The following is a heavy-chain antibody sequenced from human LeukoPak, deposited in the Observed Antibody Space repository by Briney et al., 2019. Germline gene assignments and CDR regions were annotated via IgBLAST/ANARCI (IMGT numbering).Heavy chain of an antibody. Sequence: SETLSLTCAVYGGSFSGYYWSWIRQPPGKGLEWIGEINHSGSTNYNPSLKSRVTISVDTSKNQFSLKLSSVTAAVTAVYYCAREIEYCSSTSCYRYYYYYMDVWGKGTTVTVSS. CDR1: GGSFSGYY. D-gene: IGHD2-2*02. J-gene: IGHJ6*03. CDR2: INHSGST. CDR3: AREIEYCSSTSCYRYYYYYMDV. V-gene: IGHV4-34*01.